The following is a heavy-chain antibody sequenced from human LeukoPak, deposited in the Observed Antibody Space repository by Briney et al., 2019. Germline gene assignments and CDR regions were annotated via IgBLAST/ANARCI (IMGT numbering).Heavy chain of an antibody. CDR1: GYSFTTHD. CDR3: ARESGLTDNWLDS. D-gene: IGHD5-12*01. J-gene: IGHJ5*01. Sequence: ASVTVSCKASGYSFTTHDINWVRQSPGQGLEWMGWMNPNSGKSGYAQKFQGRVTMTRDTAISTVYMELSSLGSDDTAVYYCARESGLTDNWLDSWGQGTLVIVSS. CDR2: MNPNSGKS. V-gene: IGHV1-8*01.